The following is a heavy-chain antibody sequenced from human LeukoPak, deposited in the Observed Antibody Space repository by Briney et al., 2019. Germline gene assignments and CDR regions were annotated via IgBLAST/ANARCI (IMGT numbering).Heavy chain of an antibody. V-gene: IGHV1-24*01. J-gene: IGHJ4*02. Sequence: ASVNVSCKVSVYTLSELSMHWVRQAPGKGLGWMGGFDPEDGETIYAQKFQGRVTMTEDTSTDTAYMELSSLRSEDTAVYYCATGYGSSWDVSNYYFDYWGQGTLVTVSS. D-gene: IGHD6-13*01. CDR3: ATGYGSSWDVSNYYFDY. CDR2: FDPEDGET. CDR1: VYTLSELS.